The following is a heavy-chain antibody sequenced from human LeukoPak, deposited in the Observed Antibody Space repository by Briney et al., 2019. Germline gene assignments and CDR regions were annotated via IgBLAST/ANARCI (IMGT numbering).Heavy chain of an antibody. CDR2: ISGSGGST. D-gene: IGHD3-3*01. V-gene: IGHV3-23*01. J-gene: IGHJ5*02. CDR1: GFTLSSYA. Sequence: GGSLRLSCAASGFTLSSYAMSWVRQAPGKGLEWVSAISGSGGSTYYADSVKGRFTISRDNSKNTLYLQMNSLRAEDTAVYYCAKDGAIFGVVIGWFDPWGQGILVTVSS. CDR3: AKDGAIFGVVIGWFDP.